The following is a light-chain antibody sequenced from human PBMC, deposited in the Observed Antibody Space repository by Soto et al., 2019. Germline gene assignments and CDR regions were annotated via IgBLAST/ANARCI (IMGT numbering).Light chain of an antibody. CDR1: SGTIASNY. CDR2: ENN. CDR3: QSYDPDILI. Sequence: NFMLTQPHSVSEPPGKTVTISCTRSSGTIASNYVQWCQQRPGSAPTTVIYENNQRPSGVPDRFSGSIDSSSNSASLTISGLRSEDEADYYCQSYDPDILIFGGGTKLTVL. V-gene: IGLV6-57*04. J-gene: IGLJ2*01.